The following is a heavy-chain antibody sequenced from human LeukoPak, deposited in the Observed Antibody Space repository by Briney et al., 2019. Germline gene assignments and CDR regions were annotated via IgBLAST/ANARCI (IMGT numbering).Heavy chain of an antibody. D-gene: IGHD3-3*01. Sequence: SETLSLTCTVSGGSISSGSYYWSWIRQPAGKGLEWIGRIYTSGSTNYNPSLKSRVTISVDTSKNQFSLKLSSVTAADTAVYYCARGEWLYFDPWGQGTLVTVSS. J-gene: IGHJ5*02. CDR2: IYTSGST. CDR3: ARGEWLYFDP. V-gene: IGHV4-61*02. CDR1: GGSISSGSYY.